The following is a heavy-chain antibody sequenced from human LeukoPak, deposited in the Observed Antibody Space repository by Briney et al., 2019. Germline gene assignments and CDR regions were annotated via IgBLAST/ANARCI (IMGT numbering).Heavy chain of an antibody. Sequence: SETLSLTCTVSGRSISSYYWSWIRQRAGKGLEWIGRIYTSGSTNYNPSLKSRVTMSVDTSKNQFSLKLSSVTAADTAVYYCAVAAPTEQFVTSLIDYWGQGTLVTVSS. CDR2: IYTSGST. CDR1: GRSISSYY. J-gene: IGHJ4*02. CDR3: AVAAPTEQFVTSLIDY. D-gene: IGHD6-19*01. V-gene: IGHV4-4*07.